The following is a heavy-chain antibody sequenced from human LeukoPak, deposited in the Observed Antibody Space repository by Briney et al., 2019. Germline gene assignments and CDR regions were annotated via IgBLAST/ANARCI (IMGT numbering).Heavy chain of an antibody. Sequence: ASVKVSCKASGYTFTSYGISWVRQAPGQGLEWMGWISAYNGNTNYAQKLQGRVTMTTDTSTSTAYMELRSLRSDDTAVYYCAREGYCSSTSCYPNGIILYWGQGTPVTVSS. CDR1: GYTFTSYG. J-gene: IGHJ4*02. CDR2: ISAYNGNT. CDR3: AREGYCSSTSCYPNGIILY. D-gene: IGHD2-2*01. V-gene: IGHV1-18*01.